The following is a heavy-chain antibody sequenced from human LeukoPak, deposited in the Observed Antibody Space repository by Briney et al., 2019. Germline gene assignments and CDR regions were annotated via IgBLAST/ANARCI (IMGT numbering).Heavy chain of an antibody. CDR2: IYYSGST. Sequence: PWETLSLTCTVSGGSISSYYWSWIRQPPGKGLEWIGYIYYSGSTNYNPSLKSRVTISVDTSKNQFSLKLSSVTAADTAVYYCARDLFGGPSDAFDIWGQGTMVTVSS. D-gene: IGHD3-16*01. V-gene: IGHV4-59*01. J-gene: IGHJ3*02. CDR3: ARDLFGGPSDAFDI. CDR1: GGSISSYY.